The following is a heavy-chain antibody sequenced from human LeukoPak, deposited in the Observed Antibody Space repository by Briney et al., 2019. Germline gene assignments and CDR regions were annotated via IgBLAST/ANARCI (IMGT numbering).Heavy chain of an antibody. V-gene: IGHV3-7*01. CDR2: IKQDGGET. D-gene: IGHD6-13*01. CDR3: AGGVWPRSNY. Sequence: GGSLRLSCVASDFIFSSYWMTWVRQAPGKGLEWVANIKQDGGETYYVGSVKGRFTISRDNAQNSLYLQMNSLRAEDTAIYYCAGGVWPRSNYWGQGTLVTVSS. J-gene: IGHJ4*02. CDR1: DFIFSSYW.